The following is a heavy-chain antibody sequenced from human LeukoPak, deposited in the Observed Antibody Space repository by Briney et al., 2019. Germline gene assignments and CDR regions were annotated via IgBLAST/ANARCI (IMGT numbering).Heavy chain of an antibody. D-gene: IGHD3-10*01. CDR3: ARSSYYYGADAFDI. CDR2: IYYSGST. V-gene: IGHV4-61*01. CDR1: GGSISSSTYY. Sequence: SETLSLTCPVSGGSISSSTYYWSWIRQPPGKGLEWIGYIYYSGSTNYNPSLKSRVTISLDTSKNQFSLKLSSVTAADTAVYYCARSSYYYGADAFDIWGQGTMVNIFS. J-gene: IGHJ3*02.